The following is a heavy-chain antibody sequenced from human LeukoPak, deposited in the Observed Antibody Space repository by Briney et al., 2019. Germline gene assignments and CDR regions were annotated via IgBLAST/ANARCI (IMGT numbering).Heavy chain of an antibody. CDR2: ISSNWGIT. D-gene: IGHD2-15*01. Sequence: GGSLRLSCAASGFTFSNYAMHWVRQAPGKGLEYVSAISSNWGITYYANSVEGRFTISRDNSKNTLHLQMGSLRAEDVAVYYCARDQLILSYYYGMDVWGQGTTVTVSS. J-gene: IGHJ6*02. CDR3: ARDQLILSYYYGMDV. CDR1: GFTFSNYA. V-gene: IGHV3-64*01.